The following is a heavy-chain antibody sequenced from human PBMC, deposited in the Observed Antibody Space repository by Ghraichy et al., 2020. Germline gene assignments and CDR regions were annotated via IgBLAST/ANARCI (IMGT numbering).Heavy chain of an antibody. Sequence: GGSLRLSCAASRFTFSKFAMTWVRQAPGKGLEWVSAISDSGSDKSYADSVKGRFTMSRDNSKNTVYLQMSSLRAEDTAIYYCAKGTSATCLTPRCDSWGQGTLVTVSS. CDR3: AKGTSATCLTPRCDS. CDR2: ISDSGSDK. J-gene: IGHJ4*02. CDR1: RFTFSKFA. V-gene: IGHV3-23*01.